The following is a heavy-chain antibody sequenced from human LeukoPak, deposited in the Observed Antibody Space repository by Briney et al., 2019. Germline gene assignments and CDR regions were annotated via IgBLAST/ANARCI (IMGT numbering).Heavy chain of an antibody. Sequence: GASVKVSCKASGGSFNSYVITWVRQAPGQGLEWMGRIIPILNVANFAQKFQGRVTITADTSTDTAYMQLSSLRSEDTAVYYCATARVYYYYGMDVWGQGTTVTVSS. CDR1: GGSFNSYV. V-gene: IGHV1-69*04. J-gene: IGHJ6*02. CDR3: ATARVYYYYGMDV. CDR2: IIPILNVA.